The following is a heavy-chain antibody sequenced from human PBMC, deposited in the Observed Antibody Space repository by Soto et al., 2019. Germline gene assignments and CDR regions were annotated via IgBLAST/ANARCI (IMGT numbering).Heavy chain of an antibody. CDR3: ASDYVSEGASDY. CDR2: INPSGGST. V-gene: IGHV1-46*01. Sequence: ASVKVSCKASGYTFTSYYMHWVRQAPGQGLEWMGIINPSGGSTSYAQKFQGRVTMTRDTSTSTVYMELSSLRSEDTAVYYCASDYVSEGASDYWGQGTLVTVSS. D-gene: IGHD3-16*01. J-gene: IGHJ4*02. CDR1: GYTFTSYY.